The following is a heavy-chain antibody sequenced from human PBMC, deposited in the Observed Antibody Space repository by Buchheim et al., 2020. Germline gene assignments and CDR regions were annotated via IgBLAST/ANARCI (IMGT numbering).Heavy chain of an antibody. V-gene: IGHV3-30*18. D-gene: IGHD1-14*01. J-gene: IGHJ6*02. CDR1: GFTFSSYG. CDR2: ISYDGSNK. CDR3: AKDRSRRDYYYGMDV. Sequence: QVQLVESGGGVVQPGRSLRLSCAASGFTFSSYGMHWVRQAPGKGLEWVAVISYDGSNKYYADSVKGRFTISRDNSKNKLYLQRNSLRAEDTAVYYCAKDRSRRDYYYGMDVWGQGTT.